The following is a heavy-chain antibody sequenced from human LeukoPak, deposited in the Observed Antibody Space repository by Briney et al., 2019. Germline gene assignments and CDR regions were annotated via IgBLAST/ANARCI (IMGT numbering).Heavy chain of an antibody. Sequence: GGSLRLSCAASGFTFSSYWMHWVRQAPGKGLVWVSRINSDGSSTTYADFVKGRFIISRDNAKNTLYLEMDSLRAEDTAVYYCAGGSTRKWELLDYWGQGTLATVSS. CDR3: AGGSTRKWELLDY. J-gene: IGHJ4*02. CDR1: GFTFSSYW. D-gene: IGHD1-26*01. V-gene: IGHV3-74*01. CDR2: INSDGSST.